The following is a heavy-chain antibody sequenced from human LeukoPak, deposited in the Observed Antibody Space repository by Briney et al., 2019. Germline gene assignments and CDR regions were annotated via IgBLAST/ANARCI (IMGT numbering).Heavy chain of an antibody. CDR3: ASIAAAGSYDPTQDY. D-gene: IGHD6-13*01. CDR2: IYYSGST. V-gene: IGHV4-39*01. CDR1: SGSISSSSYY. J-gene: IGHJ4*02. Sequence: SETLSLTCTVSSGSISSSSYYWGWIRQPPGKGLEWIVSIYYSGSTYYNPSLKSRVTISVDTSKNQFSLKLSSVTAADTAVYYCASIAAAGSYDPTQDYWGQGTLVTVSS.